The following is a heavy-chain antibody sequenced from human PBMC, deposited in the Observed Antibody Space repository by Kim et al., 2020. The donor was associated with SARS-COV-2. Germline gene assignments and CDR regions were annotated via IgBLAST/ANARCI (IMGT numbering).Heavy chain of an antibody. CDR1: GYTFMSFS. Sequence: ASVKVSCKTSGYTFMSFSLHWVRQAPGQGLEWMGWINTATGETQFSQKFQCRVSIIRDTSANTAYMELTSLKSEDTAVFFCARDRYLSGRYPELDYWGQGTLVIVSS. J-gene: IGHJ4*02. D-gene: IGHD6-13*01. V-gene: IGHV1-3*04. CDR3: ARDRYLSGRYPELDY. CDR2: INTATGET.